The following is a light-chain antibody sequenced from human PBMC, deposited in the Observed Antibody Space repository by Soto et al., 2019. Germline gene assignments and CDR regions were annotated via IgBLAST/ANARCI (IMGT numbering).Light chain of an antibody. CDR2: EVS. Sequence: QSALTQPASVSGSPGQSITISCTGTSSDVGGYNYVSWYQQHPGNAPKLMIYEVSKRPSGVSDRFSGSKSGNTASLTISGLQADDEADYYCCSYATTTLFGGGTKLTVL. V-gene: IGLV2-14*01. CDR1: SSDVGGYNY. J-gene: IGLJ2*01. CDR3: CSYATTTL.